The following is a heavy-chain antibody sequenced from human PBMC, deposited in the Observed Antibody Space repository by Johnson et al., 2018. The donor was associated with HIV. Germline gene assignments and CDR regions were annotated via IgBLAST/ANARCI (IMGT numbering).Heavy chain of an antibody. J-gene: IGHJ3*02. D-gene: IGHD5-18*01. CDR2: ISYDGSKTDGGTT. V-gene: IGHV3-15*04. Sequence: VQLVESGGGVVQPGRSLRLSCAASGLTFSSYGMHWVRQAPGKGLEWVAVISYDGSKTDGGTTDYAASVKGSITISRDDSKNTLYRQMNSLKTEDTAVYYCTTAPTTWIQVWSLGAFDIWGQGTMVTVSS. CDR1: GLTFSSYG. CDR3: TTAPTTWIQVWSLGAFDI.